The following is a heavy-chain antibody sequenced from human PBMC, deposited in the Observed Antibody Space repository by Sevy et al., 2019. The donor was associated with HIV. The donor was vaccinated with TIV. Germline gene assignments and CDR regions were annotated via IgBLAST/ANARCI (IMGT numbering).Heavy chain of an antibody. D-gene: IGHD3-22*01. CDR1: GGSISSYY. CDR2: IYYSGST. Sequence: TLSLTCTVSGGSISSYYWSWIRQPPGKGLEWIGYIYYSGSTKYNPSLKSRVSISVDTTKNQFSLKLNSVTAADTAVYYCARDGYYSDSSGYYHYYFDYWGQGTLVTVSS. V-gene: IGHV4-59*01. CDR3: ARDGYYSDSSGYYHYYFDY. J-gene: IGHJ4*02.